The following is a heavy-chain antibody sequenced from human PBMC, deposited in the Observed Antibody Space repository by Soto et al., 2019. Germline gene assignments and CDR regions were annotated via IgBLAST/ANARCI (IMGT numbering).Heavy chain of an antibody. D-gene: IGHD3-22*01. V-gene: IGHV1-8*01. CDR2: INTNSHST. CDR1: GYTYPRYA. Sequence: ASVKVSCKASGYTYPRYAITWVRQAPGQGLEWMGLINTNSHSTSYAQKFQGRVTMTRDTSTSTVYMELSSLRSEDTAVYYCARGGRYYYDSSFDYWGQGTLVTVSS. J-gene: IGHJ4*02. CDR3: ARGGRYYYDSSFDY.